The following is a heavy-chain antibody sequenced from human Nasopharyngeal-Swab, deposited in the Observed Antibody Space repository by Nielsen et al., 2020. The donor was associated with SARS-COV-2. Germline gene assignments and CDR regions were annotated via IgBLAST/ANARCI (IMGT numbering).Heavy chain of an antibody. Sequence: ASVKVSCKASGYTFTGYYMHWVRQAPGQRLEWMGWINPNSGGTNYAQKFQGRVTMTRDTSISTAYMELSRLRSDDTAVYYCARDPVFSIFGVVSSDYWGQGTLVTVSS. CDR3: ARDPVFSIFGVVSSDY. D-gene: IGHD3-3*01. J-gene: IGHJ4*02. CDR2: INPNSGGT. CDR1: GYTFTGYY. V-gene: IGHV1-2*02.